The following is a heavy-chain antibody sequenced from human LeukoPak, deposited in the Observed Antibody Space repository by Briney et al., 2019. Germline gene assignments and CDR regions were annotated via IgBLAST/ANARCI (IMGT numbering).Heavy chain of an antibody. J-gene: IGHJ3*02. CDR1: GYTFTGYY. D-gene: IGHD2-21*02. CDR2: INPNSGGT. V-gene: IGHV1-2*02. CDR3: ARDGCGGDCYDAFDI. Sequence: ASVKVSCKASGYTFTGYYMHWVRQAPGQGLEWMGWINPNSGGTNYAQKFQGRVTMTRDTSITTAYMELSRLRSDDTAVYYCARDGCGGDCYDAFDIWGQGTMVTVSS.